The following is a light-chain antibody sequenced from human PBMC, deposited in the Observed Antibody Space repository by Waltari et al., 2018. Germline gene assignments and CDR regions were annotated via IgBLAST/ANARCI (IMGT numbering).Light chain of an antibody. J-gene: IGKJ2*01. CDR2: DAS. CDR3: QQYDNFPFT. Sequence: DIQMTQSPSSLSASAGDRVTITCQASQDIGNFLNWYQQKPGRAPNLLIYDASNLETGVPSIFSGSGSGTHFTFTITSLQSEDIATYYCQQYDNFPFTFGQGTKVEIK. V-gene: IGKV1-33*01. CDR1: QDIGNF.